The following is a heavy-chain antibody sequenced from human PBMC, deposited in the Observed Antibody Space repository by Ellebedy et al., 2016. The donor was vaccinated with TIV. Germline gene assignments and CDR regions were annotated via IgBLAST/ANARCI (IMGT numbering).Heavy chain of an antibody. CDR2: INPNSGGT. D-gene: IGHD1-26*01. V-gene: IGHV1-2*02. Sequence: ASVKVSXKASRYTFTGHYVHWVRRAPGQGLEWMGWINPNSGGTNYAQKFQGRVTMTRDTSISTAYMELSRLRSDDTAVYYCARGRWEPPIDPWGQGTLVTVSS. CDR1: RYTFTGHY. CDR3: ARGRWEPPIDP. J-gene: IGHJ5*02.